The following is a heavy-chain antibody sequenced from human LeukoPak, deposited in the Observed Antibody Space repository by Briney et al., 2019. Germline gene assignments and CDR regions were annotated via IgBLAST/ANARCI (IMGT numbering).Heavy chain of an antibody. CDR1: GFTFSSYT. CDR3: ARDLGTTMITSLGY. Sequence: GGSLRLSCAASGFTFSSYTMNWVRQAPGKGLEWVSSISSSSTYIYYADSVEGRFTISRDNAENSLFLEMNSLRAKDTAVYYCARDLGTTMITSLGYWGQGTLVTVSS. D-gene: IGHD3-22*01. V-gene: IGHV3-21*01. J-gene: IGHJ4*02. CDR2: ISSSSTYI.